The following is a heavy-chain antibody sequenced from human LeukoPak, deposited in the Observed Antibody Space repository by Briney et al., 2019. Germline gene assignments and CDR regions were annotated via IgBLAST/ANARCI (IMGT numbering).Heavy chain of an antibody. CDR1: GFTFSTYF. V-gene: IGHV3-30-3*01. D-gene: IGHD2-21*01. CDR3: ARERQGTFLHSGGFDI. Sequence: GGSLRLSCSASGFTFSTYFMHSVRQAPGKGLEWVADIASDGSHTFYAESVKGRFTISRDNSKNTLYLQMNSLRAEDTAVYFCARERQGTFLHSGGFDIWGQGTMVTVSS. J-gene: IGHJ3*02. CDR2: IASDGSHT.